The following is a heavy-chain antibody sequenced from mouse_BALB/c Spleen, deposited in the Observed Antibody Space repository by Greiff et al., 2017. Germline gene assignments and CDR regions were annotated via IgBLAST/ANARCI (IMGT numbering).Heavy chain of an antibody. CDR3: ARDPPYGNFYAMDY. Sequence: EVQVVESGGGLVQPGGSLKLSCAASGFTFSSYGMSWVRQTPDKRLELVATINSNGGSTYYPDSVKGRFTISRDNAKNTLYLQMSSLKSEDTAMYYCARDPPYGNFYAMDYWGQGTSVTVSS. J-gene: IGHJ4*01. D-gene: IGHD2-1*01. V-gene: IGHV5-6-3*01. CDR2: INSNGGST. CDR1: GFTFSSYG.